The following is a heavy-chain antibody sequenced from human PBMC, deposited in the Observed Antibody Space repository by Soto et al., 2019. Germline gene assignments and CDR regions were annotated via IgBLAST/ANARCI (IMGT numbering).Heavy chain of an antibody. V-gene: IGHV3-7*03. D-gene: IGHD5-18*01. J-gene: IGHJ4*02. CDR3: ARGSWIQLWLFDY. Sequence: EVQLVESGGGLVQPGGSLRLSCAASGFILSNYWMSWVRQAPGKGLEWVANIKQDGSEKYYVDSVKGRFTISRDNAKNSLYLQMNSLRAEDTAVYYCARGSWIQLWLFDYWGQGTLVTVSS. CDR2: IKQDGSEK. CDR1: GFILSNYW.